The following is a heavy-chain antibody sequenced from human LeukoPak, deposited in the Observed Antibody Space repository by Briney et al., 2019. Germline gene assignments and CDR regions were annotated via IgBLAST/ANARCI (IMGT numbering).Heavy chain of an antibody. CDR3: ARTFYYDSSGYRVDYFDY. CDR1: GFSLSTRGVG. Sequence: SGPTLVNPTHTLTLTCTFSGFSLSTRGVGVGWIRQPPGKALEWLALIYWNDDKRYSPSLKSRLTITKDTSKNQVVLTMTNMDPVDTATYYCARTFYYDSSGYRVDYFDYWGQGTLVTVSS. D-gene: IGHD3-22*01. V-gene: IGHV2-5*01. J-gene: IGHJ4*02. CDR2: IYWNDDK.